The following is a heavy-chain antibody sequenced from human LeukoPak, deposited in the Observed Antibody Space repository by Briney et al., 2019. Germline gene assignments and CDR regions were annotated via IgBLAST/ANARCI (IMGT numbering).Heavy chain of an antibody. J-gene: IGHJ6*02. CDR2: MNPNSGNT. CDR1: GYTFTSYD. V-gene: IGHV1-8*01. D-gene: IGHD3-3*01. Sequence: ASVKVSCKASGYTFTSYDINWVRQATGQGLEWMGWMNPNSGNTGYAQKFQGRVTMTRNTSISTAYMELSSLRSEDTAVYYCARGHPYYDFWSGYYSGHYYYYGMDVWGQGTTVTVSS. CDR3: ARGHPYYDFWSGYYSGHYYYYGMDV.